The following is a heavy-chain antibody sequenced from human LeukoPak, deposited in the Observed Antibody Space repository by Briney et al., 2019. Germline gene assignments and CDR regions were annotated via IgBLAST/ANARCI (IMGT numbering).Heavy chain of an antibody. CDR2: IFYSGST. D-gene: IGHD3-3*01. J-gene: IGHJ5*02. Sequence: GTLRLSCAASGFTFSSFGMNWVRQSPGKGLEWIGSIFYSGSTNYNPSLKSRVTISVDTSKNRFSLKLSSVTAADTAVYYCARVGNPLVTVFAWFDPWGQGTLVTVSS. CDR1: GFTFSSFGM. CDR3: ARVGNPLVTVFAWFDP. V-gene: IGHV4-39*07.